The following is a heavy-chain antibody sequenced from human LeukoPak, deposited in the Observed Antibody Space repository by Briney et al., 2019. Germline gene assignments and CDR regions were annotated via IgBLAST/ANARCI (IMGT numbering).Heavy chain of an antibody. D-gene: IGHD3-3*01. V-gene: IGHV4-59*01. J-gene: IGHJ5*02. CDR1: GGSISSYY. CDR3: ARDGVTTRGLSWFDP. Sequence: SETLSLTCNVSGGSISSYYWSWIRQPPGKGLEWIGYIYYSGSTNYNPSLKSRVTISVDTSKNQFSLKLSSLTAADTAVYYCARDGVTTRGLSWFDPWGQGTLVTVSS. CDR2: IYYSGST.